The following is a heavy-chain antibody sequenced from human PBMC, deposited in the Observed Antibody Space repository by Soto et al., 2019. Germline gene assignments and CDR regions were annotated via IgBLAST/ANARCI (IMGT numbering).Heavy chain of an antibody. CDR1: GFTFSSYA. Sequence: PGGSLRLSCAASGFTFSSYAMHWVRQAPGKGLEWVAVISYDRSNKYYADSVKGRFTISRDNSKNTLYLQMNSLRAEDTAVYYCARDLYYDYVWGSYRHPGAFDIWGQGTMVTVSS. CDR2: ISYDRSNK. J-gene: IGHJ3*02. CDR3: ARDLYYDYVWGSYRHPGAFDI. D-gene: IGHD3-16*02. V-gene: IGHV3-30-3*01.